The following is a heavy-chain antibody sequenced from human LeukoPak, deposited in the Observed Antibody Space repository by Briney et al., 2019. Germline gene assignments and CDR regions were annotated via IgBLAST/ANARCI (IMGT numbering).Heavy chain of an antibody. J-gene: IGHJ5*02. V-gene: IGHV4-59*01. CDR1: GGSISSYY. Sequence: SETLSLTCTVSGGSISSYYWSWIRQPPGKGLEWIGYIYYSGSTNYNPSLKSRVTISVDTSKNQFSLKLSSVTAADTAVYYCARARSDPYYDSSAPWFDPWGQGTLVTVSS. D-gene: IGHD3-22*01. CDR2: IYYSGST. CDR3: ARARSDPYYDSSAPWFDP.